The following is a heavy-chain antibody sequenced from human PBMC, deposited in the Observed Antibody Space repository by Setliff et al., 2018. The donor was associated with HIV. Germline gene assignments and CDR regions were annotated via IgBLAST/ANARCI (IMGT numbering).Heavy chain of an antibody. V-gene: IGHV4-61*01. Sequence: SETLSLTCTVSGGSVSSGSYYWSWIRQPPGKGLEWIGYIYYSGSTKHNPSLKSRVTISLDTSKNQFSLKLTSVTAADTAVYYCVRYSPRGYTLTGPYWGQGTLVTVSS. J-gene: IGHJ4*02. CDR3: VRYSPRGYTLTGPY. CDR2: IYYSGST. CDR1: GGSVSSGSYY. D-gene: IGHD6-25*01.